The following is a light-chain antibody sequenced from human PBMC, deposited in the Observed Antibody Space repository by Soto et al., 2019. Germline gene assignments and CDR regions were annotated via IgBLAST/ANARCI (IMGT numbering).Light chain of an antibody. J-gene: IGKJ2*01. CDR3: QQYGSSPPMYT. Sequence: EIVLTQSPGTLSLSPGERATLSCRASQSVNSRFLAWYQQKPGHATRLLMYGASTRATGIPDRISGSGSGADDSLIISRLEHEDFSVYYCQQYGSSPPMYTFGQGTKLEIK. CDR2: GAS. CDR1: QSVNSRF. V-gene: IGKV3-20*01.